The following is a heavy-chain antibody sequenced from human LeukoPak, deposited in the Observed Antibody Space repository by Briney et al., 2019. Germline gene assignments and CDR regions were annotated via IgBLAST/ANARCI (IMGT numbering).Heavy chain of an antibody. J-gene: IGHJ4*02. D-gene: IGHD3-16*01. CDR2: ISSSGSTI. CDR1: GFTFYMYW. CDR3: AARSFGGLGY. V-gene: IGHV3-48*03. Sequence: GGSLRLSCAASGFTFYMYWMSWVRQAPGKGLEWVSYISSSGSTIYYADSVKGRFTISRDNAKNSLYLQMNSLRAEDTAVYYCAARSFGGLGYWGQGTLVTVSS.